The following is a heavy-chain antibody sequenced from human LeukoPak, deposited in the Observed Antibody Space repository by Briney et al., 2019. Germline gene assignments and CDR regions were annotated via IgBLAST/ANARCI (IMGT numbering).Heavy chain of an antibody. Sequence: GGSLRLSCTTSGFSFGDYGVNWVRQAPGKGFEWVGFIRSKPYGGTTEYAASVKGRFTISRDDSKSIAYLQMNSLQTEGTAMYFCTRIRMQKPLDYWGQGTLVTVSS. CDR1: GFSFGDYG. D-gene: IGHD2-8*01. CDR3: TRIRMQKPLDY. J-gene: IGHJ4*02. V-gene: IGHV3-49*04. CDR2: IRSKPYGGTT.